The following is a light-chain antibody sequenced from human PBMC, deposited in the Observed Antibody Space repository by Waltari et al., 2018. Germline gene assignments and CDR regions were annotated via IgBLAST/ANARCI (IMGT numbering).Light chain of an antibody. CDR3: QQYHSYPYT. Sequence: DIQMTQSPSSLSAFVGDRVTITCRASQGINNYVAWFQQKPGKAPKSLIYGASTLQSGVPSRFSGSGYQTDFTLTITSLLPEDVATYYCQQYHSYPYTFGGGTKVEIK. J-gene: IGKJ4*01. CDR2: GAS. V-gene: IGKV1-16*01. CDR1: QGINNY.